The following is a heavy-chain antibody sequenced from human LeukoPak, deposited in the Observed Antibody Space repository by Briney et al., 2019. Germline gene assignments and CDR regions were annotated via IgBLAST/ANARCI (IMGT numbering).Heavy chain of an antibody. CDR3: AIVSYSGYDFAFDI. J-gene: IGHJ3*02. V-gene: IGHV1-2*02. D-gene: IGHD5-12*01. Sequence: ASVKVSCKASVYTFTGYYMHWVRQAPGQGLEWMGWINPNSGGTNYAQKFQGRVTMTRDTSISTAYMELSRLRSDDTAVYFCAIVSYSGYDFAFDIWGQGTMDTVSS. CDR2: INPNSGGT. CDR1: VYTFTGYY.